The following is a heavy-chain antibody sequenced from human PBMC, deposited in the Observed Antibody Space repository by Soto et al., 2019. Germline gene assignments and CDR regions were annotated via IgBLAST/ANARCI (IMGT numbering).Heavy chain of an antibody. V-gene: IGHV1-2*02. D-gene: IGHD3-9*01. CDR2: INPYNGDT. CDR3: ARDFATLTKDE. Sequence: QMQLVQSGAEVRKPGASMKVSCKASGYTFTNYYLHWVRQAPGQGLEWLAWINPYNGDTVYGQKFLGRVTLTRDTSTTTAYLEMTSLTSADTATYFCARDFATLTKDEWGQGTLVTVSS. CDR1: GYTFTNYY. J-gene: IGHJ4*02.